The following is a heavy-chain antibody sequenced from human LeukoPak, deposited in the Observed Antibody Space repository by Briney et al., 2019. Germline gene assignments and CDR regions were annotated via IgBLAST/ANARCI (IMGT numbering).Heavy chain of an antibody. Sequence: ASVRVSCKASGYIFTSYGISWVRQAPGQGLEWMGWINAYNGNTDYAQKFQGRVTMTTDTSTSTAYMELRSLRSDDTAVYYCARGALRDGYNLPVDYWGQGTLVTVSS. CDR3: ARGALRDGYNLPVDY. D-gene: IGHD5-24*01. J-gene: IGHJ4*02. V-gene: IGHV1-18*01. CDR2: INAYNGNT. CDR1: GYIFTSYG.